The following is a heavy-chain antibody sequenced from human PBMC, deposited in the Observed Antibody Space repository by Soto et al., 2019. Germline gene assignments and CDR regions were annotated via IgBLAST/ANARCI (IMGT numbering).Heavy chain of an antibody. CDR2: IRNTPYGGTT. V-gene: IGHV3-49*04. D-gene: IGHD2-2*03. CDR3: SRGSFGYYGP. CDR1: GFRFSEHA. J-gene: IGHJ5*02. Sequence: DVQLVESGGGLVAPGRSLRLSCNCSGFRFSEHAMTWVRQAQGKGLEWVGFIRNTPYGGTTDYAASVRGRFTISRDDSASIAYLQMNSLKTEDSGLYYCSRGSFGYYGPWGPGTLVTVSA.